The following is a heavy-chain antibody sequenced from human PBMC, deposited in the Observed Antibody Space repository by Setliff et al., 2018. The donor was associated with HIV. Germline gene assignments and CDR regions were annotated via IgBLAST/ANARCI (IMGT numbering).Heavy chain of an antibody. V-gene: IGHV1-46*01. CDR2: INPSGSRT. CDR1: GYTFTSYY. D-gene: IGHD3-10*02. CDR3: AREMFMYTSSEGFPFDF. Sequence: ASVKVSCKASGYTFTSYYMHWARQAPGQGLEWMGIINPSGSRTTYTKKFQGRVTMTRDTSTNTVYLELSSLRSEDTAMYYCAREMFMYTSSEGFPFDFWGQGTLVTVSS. J-gene: IGHJ4*02.